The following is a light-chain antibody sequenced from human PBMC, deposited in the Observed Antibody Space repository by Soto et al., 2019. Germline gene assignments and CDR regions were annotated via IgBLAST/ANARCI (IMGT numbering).Light chain of an antibody. CDR2: GAS. CDR3: QQYDSSPRT. Sequence: EIVMAQSPATLSWSPLERCTLCCRASQSVSSNLAWYQQKPGQAPRLLIYGASTRATGIPARFSGSGSGTDFTLTISRLEPEDFAVYYCQQYDSSPRTFGQGTKVDIK. V-gene: IGKV3-15*01. CDR1: QSVSSN. J-gene: IGKJ1*01.